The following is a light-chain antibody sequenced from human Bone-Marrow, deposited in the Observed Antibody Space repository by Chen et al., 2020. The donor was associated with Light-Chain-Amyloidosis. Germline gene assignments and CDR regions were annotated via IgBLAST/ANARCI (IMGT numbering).Light chain of an antibody. J-gene: IGLJ3*02. CDR3: GTWDSSLNIGV. CDR1: SSNIGNNY. V-gene: IGLV1-51*01. Sequence: QSVLTQPPSVSAAPGQKVTISCSGSSSNIGNNYVSWYQQLPGTGPKLLIYDNEKRPSGIPDRFSGSKSGMSVILGITGLQTGDEADYYCGTWDSSLNIGVFGGGTKLTVL. CDR2: DNE.